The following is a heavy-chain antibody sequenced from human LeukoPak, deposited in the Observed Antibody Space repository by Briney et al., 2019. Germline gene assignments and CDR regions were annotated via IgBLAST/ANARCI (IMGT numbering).Heavy chain of an antibody. Sequence: SETLSLTCTVSGGSISSGDYYWSWIRQPPGKGLEWIGYIYYSGSTNYNPSLKSRVTISVDTSKNQFSLKLSSVTAADTAVYYCARGYGSGSRGPFDYWGQGTLVTVSS. CDR2: IYYSGST. J-gene: IGHJ4*02. V-gene: IGHV4-61*08. CDR3: ARGYGSGSRGPFDY. D-gene: IGHD3-10*01. CDR1: GGSISSGDYY.